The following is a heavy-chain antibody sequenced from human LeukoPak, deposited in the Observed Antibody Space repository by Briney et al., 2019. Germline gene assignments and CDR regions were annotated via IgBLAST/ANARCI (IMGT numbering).Heavy chain of an antibody. V-gene: IGHV3-30*02. CDR2: IRHDGSDK. CDR1: AFTFTNSD. CDR3: VKGDY. Sequence: GGSLRLSCAASAFTFTNSDFHWVRQAPGKGLGWVAFIRHDGSDKYYADSVKGRFTISRDNSKNTLYLQMNSLRAEDTAVYYCVKGDYWGQGTLVTVSS. J-gene: IGHJ4*02.